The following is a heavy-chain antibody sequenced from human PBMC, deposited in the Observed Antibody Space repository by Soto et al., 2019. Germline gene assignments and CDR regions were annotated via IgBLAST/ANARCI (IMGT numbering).Heavy chain of an antibody. CDR3: ARVASDYINSVDP. J-gene: IGHJ5*02. V-gene: IGHV3-23*01. CDR1: GFTFNAYA. D-gene: IGHD4-4*01. Sequence: EVQLLESGGGLVEPGGSLRLSCAASGFTFNAYAMTWVRQAPGKGLEWVSAIGGSGGNRYYAASVKGRFTISRDNSKDTVDLQVNSLRGEDTAVYYCARVASDYINSVDPWGQGILVTVSS. CDR2: IGGSGGNR.